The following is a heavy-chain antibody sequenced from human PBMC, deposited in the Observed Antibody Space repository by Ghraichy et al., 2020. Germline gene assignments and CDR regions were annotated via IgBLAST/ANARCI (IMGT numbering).Heavy chain of an antibody. V-gene: IGHV3-48*03. Sequence: LSLTCVASGFTFSSYEMNWVRQAPGKGLEGISYISVSGSGTYYAASVKGRFTISRDNAKNLLYLQMNSLRADDTALYYCARDGYSGYVTGLDLWGRGTLVSVSS. CDR1: GFTFSSYE. D-gene: IGHD5-12*01. CDR3: ARDGYSGYVTGLDL. J-gene: IGHJ2*01. CDR2: ISVSGSGT.